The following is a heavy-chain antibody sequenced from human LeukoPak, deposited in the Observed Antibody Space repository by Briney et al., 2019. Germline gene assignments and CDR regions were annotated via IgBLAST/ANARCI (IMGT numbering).Heavy chain of an antibody. D-gene: IGHD3-22*01. CDR2: INSDGSST. CDR3: ARDPRYYYDSSGYYFDY. CDR1: GFTFSSYW. Sequence: GGSLRLSCAASGFTFSSYWMHWVRQAPGKGLVRVSRINSDGSSTSYADSVKGRFTISRDNAKNTLYLQMNSLRAEDTAVYYCARDPRYYYDSSGYYFDYWGQGTLVTVSS. V-gene: IGHV3-74*01. J-gene: IGHJ4*02.